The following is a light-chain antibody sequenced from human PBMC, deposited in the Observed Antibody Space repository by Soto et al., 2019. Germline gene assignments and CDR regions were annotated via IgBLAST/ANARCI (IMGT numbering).Light chain of an antibody. J-gene: IGKJ1*01. CDR1: QSVSTY. CDR2: AAS. Sequence: GCARSPATLSLSPGSRAALACRASQSVSTYLAWFQHKPGKAPRLLIYAASSRPSGVPARFSGSGSGTDFTLTISCLQSEDFAAYYCQQRSNCPPAFGQGTKVDIK. V-gene: IGKV3-11*01. CDR3: QQRSNCPPA.